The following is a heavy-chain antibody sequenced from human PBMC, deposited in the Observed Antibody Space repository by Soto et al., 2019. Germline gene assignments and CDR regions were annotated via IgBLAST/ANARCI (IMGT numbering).Heavy chain of an antibody. Sequence: GGSLRLSGPASGCNFEIYAFDGVIQSPGKGLDWLSVISYHGREIHYADSVKGRFTISRDKSRNTIYLQMNSLTYEDTAVYYCARDPVAVTGSFVDYWGQGTLVTGSS. CDR2: ISYHGREI. CDR1: GCNFEIYA. J-gene: IGHJ4*02. V-gene: IGHV3-30-3*01. D-gene: IGHD3-9*01. CDR3: ARDPVAVTGSFVDY.